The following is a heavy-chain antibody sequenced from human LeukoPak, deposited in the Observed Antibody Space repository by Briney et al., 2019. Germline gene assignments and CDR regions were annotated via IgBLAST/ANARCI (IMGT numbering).Heavy chain of an antibody. CDR2: FSYSGST. J-gene: IGHJ4*02. Sequence: SETLSLTCSVSGVSISDYHWIWIRQPPAKGLEWMGYFSYSGSTRYNPSLKSRVTMSVDTSKNQFSLRLNSVAAADTAVYYCACMYSGTSYYFDFWGQGTLVTVSS. CDR1: GVSISDYH. D-gene: IGHD1-26*01. V-gene: IGHV4-59*01. CDR3: ACMYSGTSYYFDF.